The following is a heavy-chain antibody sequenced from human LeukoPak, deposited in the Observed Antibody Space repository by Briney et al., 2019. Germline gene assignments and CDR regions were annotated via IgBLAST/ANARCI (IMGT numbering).Heavy chain of an antibody. CDR1: GGSFSGYY. D-gene: IGHD2-2*01. J-gene: IGHJ5*02. V-gene: IGHV4-34*01. Sequence: SETLSLTCAVYGGSFSGYYWSWIRRPPGKGLEWIGEINHSGSTNYNPSLKSRVTISVDTSKNQFSLKLSSVTAADTAVYYCARVGYCSSTSCLPPSSRFDPWGQGTLVTVSS. CDR2: INHSGST. CDR3: ARVGYCSSTSCLPPSSRFDP.